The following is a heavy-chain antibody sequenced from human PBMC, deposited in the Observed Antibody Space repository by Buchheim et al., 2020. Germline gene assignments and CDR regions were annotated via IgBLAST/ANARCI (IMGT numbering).Heavy chain of an antibody. CDR1: GFAFSSYG. D-gene: IGHD3-3*01. CDR2: ISYDGSNK. CDR3: AKDHTYYDFWSGYYKNWFDP. Sequence: QVQLVESGGGVVQPGRSLRLSCAASGFAFSSYGIHWVRQAPGKGLEWVAVISYDGSNKYYADSVKGRFTISRANSKNTLYLQMNSLRAEDTAVYYCAKDHTYYDFWSGYYKNWFDPWGQGTL. J-gene: IGHJ5*02. V-gene: IGHV3-30*18.